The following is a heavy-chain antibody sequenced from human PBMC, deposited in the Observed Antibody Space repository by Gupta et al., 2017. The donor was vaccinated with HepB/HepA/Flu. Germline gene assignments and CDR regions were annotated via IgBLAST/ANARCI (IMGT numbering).Heavy chain of an antibody. D-gene: IGHD2-2*01. CDR3: ARDRTGGSTRSDY. V-gene: IGHV1-2*02. J-gene: IGHJ4*02. CDR2: INPNSGDT. Sequence: QVQLVQSGAEVKKPGASVKVSCKTSGFTFTGQYMHWVRQAPGQGLEWMGWINPNSGDTNDAQKFQGRVTLTRETTSSTAYVELSRLRSDDTAVYYCARDRTGGSTRSDYWGQGTLVIVSS. CDR1: GFTFTGQY.